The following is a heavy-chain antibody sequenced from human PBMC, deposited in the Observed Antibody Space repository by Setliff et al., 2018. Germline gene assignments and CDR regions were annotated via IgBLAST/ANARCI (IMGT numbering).Heavy chain of an antibody. D-gene: IGHD3-22*01. CDR2: IIPIFGTA. Sequence: GASVKVSCKAPGGTFSSYAISWVRQAPGQGLGWMGGIIPIFGTANYAQKFQGRVTITADESTSTAYMELSSLRSEDTAVYYCARDGDNYYDSSGYYLNHAFDIWGQGTMVTVSS. CDR1: GGTFSSYA. V-gene: IGHV1-69*13. CDR3: ARDGDNYYDSSGYYLNHAFDI. J-gene: IGHJ3*02.